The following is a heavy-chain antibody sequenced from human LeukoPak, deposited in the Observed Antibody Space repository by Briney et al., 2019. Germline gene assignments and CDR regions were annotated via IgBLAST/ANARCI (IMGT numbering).Heavy chain of an antibody. CDR2: INPNSGGT. J-gene: IGHJ4*02. Sequence: ASVKVSCKASGYTFTGYYMHWARQAPGQGLEWMGWINPNSGGTNYAQKFQGRVTMTRDTSISTAYMELSRLRSDDTAVYYCARYCSGGSCPFDYWGQGTLATVSS. CDR3: ARYCSGGSCPFDY. V-gene: IGHV1-2*02. CDR1: GYTFTGYY. D-gene: IGHD2-15*01.